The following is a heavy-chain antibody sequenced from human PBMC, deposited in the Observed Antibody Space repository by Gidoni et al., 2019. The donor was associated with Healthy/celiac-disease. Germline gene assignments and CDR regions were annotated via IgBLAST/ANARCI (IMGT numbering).Heavy chain of an antibody. Sequence: EVQLVESGGGLVQPGRSLRLSCTASGFTFGDYAMSWFRQAPGKGLEWGGFIRSKAYGGTTEYAASVKGRFTISRDDSKSIAYLQMNSLKTEDTAVYYCTRDGGYCSGGSCYSVDAFDIWGQGTMVTVSS. CDR1: GFTFGDYA. CDR2: IRSKAYGGTT. V-gene: IGHV3-49*03. J-gene: IGHJ3*02. CDR3: TRDGGYCSGGSCYSVDAFDI. D-gene: IGHD2-15*01.